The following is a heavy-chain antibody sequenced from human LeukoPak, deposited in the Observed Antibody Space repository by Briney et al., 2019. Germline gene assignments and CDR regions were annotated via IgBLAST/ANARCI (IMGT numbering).Heavy chain of an antibody. CDR2: INHSGSA. Sequence: SETLSLTCAVYGGSFSGYYWSWIRQPPGKGLEWIGEINHSGSANYNPSLKSRVTISVDTSKKQFSLKLSSVTAADTAVYYCVTYYFDSSGPKKNYWGQGTLVTVSS. J-gene: IGHJ4*02. CDR3: VTYYFDSSGPKKNY. V-gene: IGHV4-34*01. CDR1: GGSFSGYY. D-gene: IGHD3-22*01.